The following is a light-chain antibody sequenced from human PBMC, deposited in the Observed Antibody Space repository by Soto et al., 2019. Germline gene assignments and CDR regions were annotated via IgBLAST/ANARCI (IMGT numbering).Light chain of an antibody. J-gene: IGKJ4*01. CDR2: AAS. CDR3: QHINSYPLS. CDR1: QGISSY. V-gene: IGKV1-9*01. Sequence: DIQLTQSPSFLSASVGDRVTISCRSSQGISSYLAWYQHKPWNAPKLLISAASTLQSGVPSRFSGSGSGTEFTLTISSLQPEDFATYYCQHINSYPLSFGGGTKVDIK.